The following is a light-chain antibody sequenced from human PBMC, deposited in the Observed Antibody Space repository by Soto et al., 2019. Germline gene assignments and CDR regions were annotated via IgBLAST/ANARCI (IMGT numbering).Light chain of an antibody. CDR3: QQYNNWPRT. CDR2: GAS. J-gene: IGKJ1*01. CDR1: QSVSSN. V-gene: IGKV3-15*01. Sequence: EIVMTQSPATLSVSLGERATLSCRASQSVSSNLAWYQQNPGQAPRLLVYGASTRATGIPARFSGSGSGTEFTLTVSSLQSEDFAVYYCQQYNNWPRTFGQGTKVDIK.